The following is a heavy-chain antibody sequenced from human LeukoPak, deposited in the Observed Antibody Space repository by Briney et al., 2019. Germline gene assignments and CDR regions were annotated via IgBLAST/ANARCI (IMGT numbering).Heavy chain of an antibody. Sequence: GGSLRLSCAASGFTFSDHWMHWVRQAPGKGLVWVSRINSDGSSTIYADSVKGRFTISRDNAKNMVYLQMNSLRAEDTAVYYCVRDWGYDSSGYWQKYFDTWGQGTLVTVSS. CDR2: INSDGSST. CDR3: VRDWGYDSSGYWQKYFDT. D-gene: IGHD3-22*01. CDR1: GFTFSDHW. V-gene: IGHV3-74*01. J-gene: IGHJ4*02.